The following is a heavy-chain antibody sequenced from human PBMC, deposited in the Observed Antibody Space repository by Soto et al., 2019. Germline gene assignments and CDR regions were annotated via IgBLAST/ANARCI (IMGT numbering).Heavy chain of an antibody. CDR3: ARDKPTLSHIVPAAQPPYFDV. CDR1: GGSTSDKSYF. V-gene: IGHV4-39*02. J-gene: IGHJ4*02. Sequence: KPSETLSLTCSVSGGSTSDKSYFWGWFRQSPGKGLEWIGSMYYSGSSYYNPSLKSRVAISVDTSRNQFSLKLTSVTAADTAVYFCARDKPTLSHIVPAAQPPYFDVWGQGTLVTVS. CDR2: MYYSGSS. D-gene: IGHD2-2*01.